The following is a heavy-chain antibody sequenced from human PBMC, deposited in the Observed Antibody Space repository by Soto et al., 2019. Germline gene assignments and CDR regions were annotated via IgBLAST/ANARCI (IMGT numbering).Heavy chain of an antibody. V-gene: IGHV1-8*01. CDR2: MNPNSSNT. D-gene: IGHD2-2*01. J-gene: IGHJ6*03. Sequence: GASVKVSCKASGYTFTNYDINWVRQATGQGLEWMGWMNPNSSNTGYAQKFQGRVTMTRNTSISTAYVVLSSRRSGDTAVYYWARGARGPAVLGNYYREVWGKGTTVTVSS. CDR3: ARGARGPAVLGNYYREV. CDR1: GYTFTNYD.